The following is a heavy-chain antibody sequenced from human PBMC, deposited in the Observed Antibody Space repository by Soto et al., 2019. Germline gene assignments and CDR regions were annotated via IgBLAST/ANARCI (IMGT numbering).Heavy chain of an antibody. V-gene: IGHV3-33*01. CDR2: IWYDGSNK. J-gene: IGHJ6*02. D-gene: IGHD2-15*01. CDR1: GFTFSSYA. Sequence: GGSLRLSCAASGFTFSSYAMHWVRQSPGKGLEWVAVIWYDGSNKYYADSVKGRFTISRDNSKNTQYLQMNSLRAEDTAVYYCARDPYWYCIGGSCYQGGNYYGMDVWGQGTTVTVSS. CDR3: ARDPYWYCIGGSCYQGGNYYGMDV.